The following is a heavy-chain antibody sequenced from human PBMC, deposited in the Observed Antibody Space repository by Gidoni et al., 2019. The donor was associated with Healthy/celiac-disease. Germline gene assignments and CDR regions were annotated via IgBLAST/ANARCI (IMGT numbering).Heavy chain of an antibody. D-gene: IGHD3-22*01. CDR3: AIFPDPYYYDSSGYFL. V-gene: IGHV5-51*03. Sequence: EVQLVQSGAEVKKPGESLKISCKGSGYSFTSYWIGWVRQMPGKGLEWMGIIYPGDSDTRYSPSFQGQVTISADKSISTAYLQWSSLKASDTAMYYCAIFPDPYYYDSSGYFLWGQGTLVTVSS. J-gene: IGHJ4*02. CDR2: IYPGDSDT. CDR1: GYSFTSYW.